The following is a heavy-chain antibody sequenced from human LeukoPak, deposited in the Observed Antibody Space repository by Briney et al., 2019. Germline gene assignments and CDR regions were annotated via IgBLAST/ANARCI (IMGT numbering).Heavy chain of an antibody. Sequence: SETLSLTCTVSGGSISSHYWSWIRQPPGKGLEWIGYISYIGSTNYNPSLKSRVTISVDTSKNQFSLSLTSVTAADTALYYCARQPDSRDTLDAFDVWGRGTMVTVSS. CDR3: ARQPDSRDTLDAFDV. CDR1: GGSISSHY. CDR2: ISYIGST. V-gene: IGHV4-59*08. D-gene: IGHD3-22*01. J-gene: IGHJ3*01.